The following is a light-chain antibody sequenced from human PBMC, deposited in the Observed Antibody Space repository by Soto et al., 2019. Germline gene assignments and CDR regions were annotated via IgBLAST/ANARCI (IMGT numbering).Light chain of an antibody. CDR1: SSDIGGYNY. Sequence: QSVLTQPRSVSGSPGQSVTISCTGTSSDIGGYNYVSWYQQHPGKAPKLMISEVNKRPSGVPDRFSGSKSGNTASLTISGLQAEDEADYYCCSYAGSPYVFGTGTKLTVL. CDR2: EVN. V-gene: IGLV2-11*01. CDR3: CSYAGSPYV. J-gene: IGLJ1*01.